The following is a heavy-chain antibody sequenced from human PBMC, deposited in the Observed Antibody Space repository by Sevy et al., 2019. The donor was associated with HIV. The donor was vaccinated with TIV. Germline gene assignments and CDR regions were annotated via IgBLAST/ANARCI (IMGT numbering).Heavy chain of an antibody. D-gene: IGHD2-15*01. CDR1: GFTFSTYG. CDR3: AKVGPHCSGGTCYHPLFDY. Sequence: GGSLRLSCAASGFTFSTYGMHWVRQAPGKGLEWVAVLSYDGREKNYGNSVKGRLTISRDNSKNTLYLQMNSLRDEDTAVYYCAKVGPHCSGGTCYHPLFDYCGQGTLVTVSS. V-gene: IGHV3-30*18. CDR2: LSYDGREK. J-gene: IGHJ4*02.